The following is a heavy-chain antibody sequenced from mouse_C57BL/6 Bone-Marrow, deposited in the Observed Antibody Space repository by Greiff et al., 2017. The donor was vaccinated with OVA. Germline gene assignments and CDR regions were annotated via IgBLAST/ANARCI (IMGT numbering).Heavy chain of an antibody. CDR2: ISNLAYSI. Sequence: EVQLVESGGGLVQPGGSLKLSCAASGFTFSDYGMAWVRQAPRKGPEWVAFISNLAYSIYYADTVTGRFTISRENAKNTLYLEMSSLRSEDTAMYYCARQDRGAWFAYWGQGTLVTVSA. J-gene: IGHJ3*01. CDR3: ARQDRGAWFAY. CDR1: GFTFSDYG. V-gene: IGHV5-15*01.